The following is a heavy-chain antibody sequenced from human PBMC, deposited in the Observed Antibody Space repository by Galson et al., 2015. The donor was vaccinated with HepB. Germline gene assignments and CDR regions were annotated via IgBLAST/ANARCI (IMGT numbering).Heavy chain of an antibody. D-gene: IGHD6-6*01. V-gene: IGHV1-69*06. Sequence: SVKVSCKASGGTFSSYAISWVRQAPGQGLEWMGGIIPIFGTANYAQKFQGRVTITADKSTSTAYMELSSLRSEDTAVYYCASSIAARDYYYGMDVWGQGTMVAVSS. CDR3: ASSIAARDYYYGMDV. CDR1: GGTFSSYA. CDR2: IIPIFGTA. J-gene: IGHJ6*02.